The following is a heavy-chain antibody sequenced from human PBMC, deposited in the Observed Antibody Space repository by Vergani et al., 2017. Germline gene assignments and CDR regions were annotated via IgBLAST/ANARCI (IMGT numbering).Heavy chain of an antibody. CDR2: IYYSGST. V-gene: IGHV4-30-4*01. CDR1: GGSISSGDYY. J-gene: IGHJ4*02. D-gene: IGHD2-15*01. CDR3: ARASSIAKKELVVAATRADYFDY. Sequence: QVQLQESGPGLVKPSQTLSLTCTVSGGSISSGDYYWSWIRQPPGKGLEWIGYIYYSGSTYYNPSLKSRVTISVDTSKNQFSLKLSSVTAADTAVYYCARASSIAKKELVVAATRADYFDYWGQGTLVTVSS.